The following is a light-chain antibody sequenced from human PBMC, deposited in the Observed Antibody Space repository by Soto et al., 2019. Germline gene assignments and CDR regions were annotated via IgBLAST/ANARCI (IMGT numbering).Light chain of an antibody. V-gene: IGLV2-23*01. Sequence: QAALTQPASVSVSPGQSITISCTGASSDGGKYNLVSWYQQHPGKAPKLVIFDGSKRPSGISNRFSGSKSGNSASLTISGLQTEDEVDYYCCSYAGSSTWVFGTGTKVNVL. J-gene: IGLJ1*01. CDR2: DGS. CDR1: SSDGGKYNL. CDR3: CSYAGSSTWV.